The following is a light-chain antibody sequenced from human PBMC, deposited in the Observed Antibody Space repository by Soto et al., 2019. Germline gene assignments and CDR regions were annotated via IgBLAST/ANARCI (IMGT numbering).Light chain of an antibody. V-gene: IGKV3-20*01. CDR2: GAS. J-gene: IGKJ5*01. CDR3: QQYGSSPIT. Sequence: EIVLTQSPVTLSLSPGERATLSGRASQSVSSNFLAWYQQKPGQAPRLLIYGASSRATGIPDRFSCSGSGSGFTLTISRLEPEYFEVYYCQQYGSSPITFGQGTRLEIK. CDR1: QSVSSNF.